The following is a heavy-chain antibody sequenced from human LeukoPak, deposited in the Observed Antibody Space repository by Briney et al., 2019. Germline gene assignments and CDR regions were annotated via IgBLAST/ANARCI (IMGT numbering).Heavy chain of an antibody. CDR2: INHSGSS. Sequence: PSETLSLTCAVYGGSFSGHYWRWIRQPPGKGLEGIGEINHSGSSNYNPSLKSRVTISVDTSRNQFSLKLSSVTAADTAVYYCARATAVPAAESPFDPWGQGTLVTVSS. V-gene: IGHV4-34*01. CDR3: ARATAVPAAESPFDP. CDR1: GGSFSGHY. D-gene: IGHD2-2*01. J-gene: IGHJ5*02.